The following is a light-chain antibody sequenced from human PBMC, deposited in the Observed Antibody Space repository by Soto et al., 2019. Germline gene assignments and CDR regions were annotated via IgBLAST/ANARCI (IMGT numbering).Light chain of an antibody. Sequence: EIVLTQSPGTLPLSPGERATLSCRASQSVSSSYLAWYQQKPDQSPKLLIYGASSRATGIPDRFSGSGSGTDFTLTISRLEPEDFAVYYCQQYGSSPWTFGQGTKVEIK. CDR3: QQYGSSPWT. J-gene: IGKJ1*01. CDR1: QSVSSSY. V-gene: IGKV3-20*01. CDR2: GAS.